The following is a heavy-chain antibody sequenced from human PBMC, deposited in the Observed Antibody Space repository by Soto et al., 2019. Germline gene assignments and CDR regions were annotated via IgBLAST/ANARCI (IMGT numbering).Heavy chain of an antibody. CDR2: IYWDDDE. CDR3: AHRPRGYSYHFAS. J-gene: IGHJ4*02. D-gene: IGHD5-18*01. V-gene: IGHV2-5*02. Sequence: QITLKESGPTLVKPTQTLTLTCTFSGFSLTTRGVGVGWIRQPPGKALEWLALIYWDDDEGYIPSLKSRLTITKDTSKNQMVLTMTSMDPVYTATYYCAHRPRGYSYHFASWSQGTLVTVSS. CDR1: GFSLTTRGVG.